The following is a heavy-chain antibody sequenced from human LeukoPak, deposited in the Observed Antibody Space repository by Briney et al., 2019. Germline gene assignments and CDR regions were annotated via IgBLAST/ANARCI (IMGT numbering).Heavy chain of an antibody. J-gene: IGHJ2*01. V-gene: IGHV1-18*01. CDR2: ISAYNGNT. Sequence: ASVKVSCKASGYTFTSYGISWVRQAPRQGLEWMGWISAYNGNTNYAQKLQGGVTMTTDTSTSTAYMELRSLRSDDTAVYYCASAVAGNWYFGLWGRGTLVTVSS. CDR3: ASAVAGNWYFGL. D-gene: IGHD6-19*01. CDR1: GYTFTSYG.